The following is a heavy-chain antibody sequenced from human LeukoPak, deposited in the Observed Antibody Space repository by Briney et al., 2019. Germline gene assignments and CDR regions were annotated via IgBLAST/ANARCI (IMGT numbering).Heavy chain of an antibody. J-gene: IGHJ4*02. CDR2: ISGSGGST. CDR1: GFTFSSYA. V-gene: IGHV3-23*01. D-gene: IGHD3-10*01. Sequence: GGSLRLSYAASGFTFSSYAMSWVRQAPGKGLEWVSAISGSGGSTYYADSVKGRFTISRDNSKNTLYLQMNSLRAEDTAVYYCAKDLGTMVRVYYFDYWGQGTLVTVSS. CDR3: AKDLGTMVRVYYFDY.